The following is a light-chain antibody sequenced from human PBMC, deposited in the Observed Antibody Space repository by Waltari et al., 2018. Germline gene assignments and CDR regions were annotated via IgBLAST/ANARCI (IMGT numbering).Light chain of an antibody. CDR3: QQYGSSPRIT. V-gene: IGKV3-20*01. CDR1: QSVSTSY. CDR2: ASS. J-gene: IGKJ5*01. Sequence: EIMLTQSPGTLSLSPGERATLSCRASQSVSTSYLVWYQQKPGQAPKLLIYASSSRATGIPDRFSGSGSGTDFTLTISRLEPEDFAVYYCQQYGSSPRITFGQGTRLEMK.